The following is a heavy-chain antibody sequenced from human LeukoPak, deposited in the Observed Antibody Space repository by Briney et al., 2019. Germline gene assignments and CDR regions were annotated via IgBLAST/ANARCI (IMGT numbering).Heavy chain of an antibody. CDR2: ISGSGENT. V-gene: IGHV3-23*01. CDR1: GFTFSSYA. D-gene: IGHD3-10*01. Sequence: PGGSLRLSCAASGFTFSSYAMSWVRQAPGKGLEWVSTISGSGENTYYADSVKGRFTISRDNSKNTLYLQMYSLRVEDTAVYYCAEWGSGSYYKGSFDYRGQGTLVTVSS. CDR3: AEWGSGSYYKGSFDY. J-gene: IGHJ4*02.